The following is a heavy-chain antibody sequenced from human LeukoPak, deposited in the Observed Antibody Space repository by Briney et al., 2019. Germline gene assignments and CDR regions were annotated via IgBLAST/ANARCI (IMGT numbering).Heavy chain of an antibody. CDR2: IYHSGST. CDR1: GYSISSGYY. D-gene: IGHD4-17*01. Sequence: SETLSLTCTVSGYSISSGYYWGWIRQPPGKGLEWIGSIYHSGSTYYNPSLKSRVTISVDTSKNQFSLKLSSVTAADTAVYYCASTVTTDYYYYYGMDVWGQGTTVTVSS. CDR3: ASTVTTDYYYYYGMDV. V-gene: IGHV4-38-2*02. J-gene: IGHJ6*02.